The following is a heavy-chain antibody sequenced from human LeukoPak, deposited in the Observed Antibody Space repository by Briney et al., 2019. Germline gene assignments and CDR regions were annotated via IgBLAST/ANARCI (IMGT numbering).Heavy chain of an antibody. CDR1: GFTFSSYW. D-gene: IGHD6-13*01. CDR2: ISWNSGSI. CDR3: ARGPILDAIAAAGTSWFDP. V-gene: IGHV3-74*01. J-gene: IGHJ5*02. Sequence: PGGSLRLSCAASGFTFSSYWMSWVRQAPGKGLEWVSGISWNSGSIGYADSVKGRFTISRDNAKNTLYLQMNSLRAEDTAVYYCARGPILDAIAAAGTSWFDPWGQGTLVTVSS.